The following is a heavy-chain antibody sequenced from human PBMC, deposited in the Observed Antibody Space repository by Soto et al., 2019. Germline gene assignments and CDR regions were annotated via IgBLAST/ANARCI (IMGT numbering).Heavy chain of an antibody. CDR2: IIPIFGTA. D-gene: IGHD6-19*01. CDR1: GGTFSSYA. Sequence: QVQLVQSGAEVKKPGSSVKVSCKASGGTFSSYAISWVRQAPGQGLEWMGGIIPIFGTANYAQKFQGRVTITADESTSTAYMELSSLRSEDTAVYYCARECSIAVAGFNAFDIWGQGTMVTVSS. CDR3: ARECSIAVAGFNAFDI. J-gene: IGHJ3*02. V-gene: IGHV1-69*01.